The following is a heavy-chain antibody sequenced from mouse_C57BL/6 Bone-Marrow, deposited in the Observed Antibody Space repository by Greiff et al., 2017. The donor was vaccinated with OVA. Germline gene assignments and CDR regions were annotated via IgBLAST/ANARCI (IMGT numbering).Heavy chain of an antibody. CDR3: ARDRGWFYFDY. V-gene: IGHV5-16*01. D-gene: IGHD1-1*02. CDR2: INYDGSST. J-gene: IGHJ2*01. Sequence: EVQRVESEGGLVQPGSSMKLSCTASGFTFSDYYMAWVRQVPEKGLEWVANINYDGSSTYYLDSLKSRFIISRGNAKNILYLQMSSLKSEDTATYYCARDRGWFYFDYWGQGTTLTVSS. CDR1: GFTFSDYY.